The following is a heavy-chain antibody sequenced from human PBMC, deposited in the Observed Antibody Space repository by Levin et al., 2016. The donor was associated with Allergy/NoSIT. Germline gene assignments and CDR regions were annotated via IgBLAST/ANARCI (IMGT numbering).Heavy chain of an antibody. J-gene: IGHJ4*02. CDR2: VSYDGSYK. V-gene: IGHV3-30*18. Sequence: GGSLRLSCVASGKRFQTSGMHWVRQAPGKGLEWVAVVSYDGSYKYYTDSVKGRFTIPRDNSQKKLYLQMSSLTTEDTAVYYCGQELEQYCPGESCSSGVEYWGQGTLVTVSS. D-gene: IGHD2-15*01. CDR3: GQELEQYCPGESCSSGVEY. CDR1: GKRFQTSG.